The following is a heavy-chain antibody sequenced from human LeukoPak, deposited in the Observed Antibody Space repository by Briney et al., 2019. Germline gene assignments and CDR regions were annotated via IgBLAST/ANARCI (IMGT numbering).Heavy chain of an antibody. CDR2: ISGSGGTT. CDR3: AKYVTTFLLRGMDV. CDR1: GFTISSDS. D-gene: IGHD4-11*01. Sequence: GSLRLSCAASGFTISSDSMSWVRQPPGKGLEWVSAISGSGGTTYYAYSGSGRFTISRDNSKNTLYLQMNSLRAEDTAVYYCAKYVTTFLLRGMDVWGQGTKVTVSS. J-gene: IGHJ6*02. V-gene: IGHV3-23*01.